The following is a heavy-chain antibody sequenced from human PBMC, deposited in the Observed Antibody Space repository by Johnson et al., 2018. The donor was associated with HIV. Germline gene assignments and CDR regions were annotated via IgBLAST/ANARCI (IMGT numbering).Heavy chain of an antibody. V-gene: IGHV3-9*01. CDR3: ARGLVVPA. D-gene: IGHD2-2*01. J-gene: IGHJ3*01. Sequence: EVQLVESGGGLVQPGRSLRLSCAASGFTFDDYAMHWVRQAPGKGLEWDSGISWNSGTIDYVDSAKGRLTISRDNAKNALYLKMNSLRAEDTAVYYCARGLVVPAWGQGTMVTVSS. CDR1: GFTFDDYA. CDR2: ISWNSGTI.